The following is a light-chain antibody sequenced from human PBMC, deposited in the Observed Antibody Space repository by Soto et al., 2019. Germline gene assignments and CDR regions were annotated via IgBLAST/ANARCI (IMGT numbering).Light chain of an antibody. CDR1: SSDIGRYKF. Sequence: QSALTQPASVSGSPGQSITISCTGTSSDIGRYKFVSWFQQHPGKAPKFMIFEGTNRPSGVSNLFSGSKSGNTAALTISGLQAEDEAIYFCSSSTNTNTLVIFGGGTKVTVL. J-gene: IGLJ2*01. CDR3: SSSTNTNTLVI. CDR2: EGT. V-gene: IGLV2-14*01.